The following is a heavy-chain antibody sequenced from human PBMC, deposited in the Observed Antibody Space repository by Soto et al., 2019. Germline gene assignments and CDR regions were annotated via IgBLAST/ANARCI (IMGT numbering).Heavy chain of an antibody. Sequence: QLHLVHSGAVVKKPGASVTVSCSASGYPVTAYYMHWVRQAPGRGLEWMGGINPATGAAKYTQTFRGRVTMPRDTSTSTVFMELSGLTSGDTAVFSCARGGGVGVAGSAAFGMWGQGTLVTVSS. V-gene: IGHV1-2*02. CDR2: INPATGAA. CDR1: GYPVTAYY. CDR3: ARGGGVGVAGSAAFGM. J-gene: IGHJ3*02. D-gene: IGHD3-3*01.